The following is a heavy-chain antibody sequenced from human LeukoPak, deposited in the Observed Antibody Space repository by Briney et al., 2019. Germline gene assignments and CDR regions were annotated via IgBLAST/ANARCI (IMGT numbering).Heavy chain of an antibody. V-gene: IGHV3-21*01. CDR2: ISSSSSYI. J-gene: IGHJ5*02. D-gene: IGHD3-10*01. Sequence: PGGSLRLSCAASGFTFSSYSMNWVRQALGKGLEWVSSISSSSSYIYYADSVKGRFTISRDNAKNSLYLQMNSLRAEDTAVYYCARDVASAYYYGSGSYAWFDPWGQGTLVTVSS. CDR1: GFTFSSYS. CDR3: ARDVASAYYYGSGSYAWFDP.